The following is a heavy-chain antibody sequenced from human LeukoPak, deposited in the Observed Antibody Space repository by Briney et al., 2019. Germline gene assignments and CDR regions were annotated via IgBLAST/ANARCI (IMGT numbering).Heavy chain of an antibody. V-gene: IGHV4-34*01. J-gene: IGHJ6*03. CDR2: INHSGST. D-gene: IGHD2-15*01. CDR3: ARGRGGYYYYYYMDV. Sequence: SETLSLTCAVYGGSFSGYYWIWIRQPPGKGLEWIGEINHSGSTNYNPSLKSRVTISVDTSKNQFSLKLSSVTAADTAVYYCARGRGGYYYYYYMDVWGKGTTVTVSS. CDR1: GGSFSGYY.